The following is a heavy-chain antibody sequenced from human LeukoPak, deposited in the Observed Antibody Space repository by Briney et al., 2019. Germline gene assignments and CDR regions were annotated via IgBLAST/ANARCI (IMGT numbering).Heavy chain of an antibody. CDR2: IYYSGST. Sequence: SETLSLTCTVSGGSISSSSYYWGWIRQPPGKGLEWIGSIYYSGSTYYNPSLKSRVTISVDTSKNQFSLKLSSVTAADTAVYYCARDQLSVMIAVAGFDYWGQGTLVTVSS. CDR3: ARDQLSVMIAVAGFDY. J-gene: IGHJ4*02. V-gene: IGHV4-39*07. CDR1: GGSISSSSYY. D-gene: IGHD6-19*01.